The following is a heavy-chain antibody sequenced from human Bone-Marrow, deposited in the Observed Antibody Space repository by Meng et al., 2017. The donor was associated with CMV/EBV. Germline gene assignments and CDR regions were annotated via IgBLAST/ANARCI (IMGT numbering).Heavy chain of an antibody. J-gene: IGHJ6*02. Sequence: GESQKISCAAAGFSFSSYAMHWVRQAPGKGLEWVAVISYAGSNKYYADSVKGRFTISRDNSKNTLYLQMNSLRAEDTAVYYCVRDRVVVAATPEQRPRYYYYGMDVWGQGTTVTVSS. D-gene: IGHD2-15*01. CDR3: VRDRVVVAATPEQRPRYYYYGMDV. CDR2: ISYAGSNK. CDR1: GFSFSSYA. V-gene: IGHV3-30*04.